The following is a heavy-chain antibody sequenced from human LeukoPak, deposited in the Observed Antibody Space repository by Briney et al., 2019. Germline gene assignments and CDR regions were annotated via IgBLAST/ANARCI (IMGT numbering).Heavy chain of an antibody. Sequence: GGSLRLSCAASGFTFSDFYLSWIRQAPGKGLEWVSFISSSSTTIYYADSVKGRFTISRDNAKNSLYLQMNTLRAEDTAAYYCARVPYYLDSSGSYYYYMDVWGKGTTVTVSS. CDR3: ARVPYYLDSSGSYYYYMDV. CDR2: ISSSSTTI. D-gene: IGHD3-22*01. V-gene: IGHV3-11*04. J-gene: IGHJ6*03. CDR1: GFTFSDFY.